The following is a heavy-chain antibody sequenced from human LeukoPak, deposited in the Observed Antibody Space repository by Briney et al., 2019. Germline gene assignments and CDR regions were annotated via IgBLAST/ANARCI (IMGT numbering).Heavy chain of an antibody. D-gene: IGHD1-26*01. CDR3: ARPGRELPDY. Sequence: GGSLRLSCAASGFTFSSYSMNWVRQAPGKGLEWVSSISSSSSYIYYADSVKGRFTFSRDNAKNSLYLQMNSLRAEDTAVYYCARPGRELPDYWGQGTLVTVSS. V-gene: IGHV3-21*01. CDR1: GFTFSSYS. CDR2: ISSSSSYI. J-gene: IGHJ4*02.